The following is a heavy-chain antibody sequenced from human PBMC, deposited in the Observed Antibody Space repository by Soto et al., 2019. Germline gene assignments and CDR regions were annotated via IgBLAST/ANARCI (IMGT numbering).Heavy chain of an antibody. Sequence: SGKVSCKASGGTFSSYTISWVRQAPGQGLEWKGRIIPILGIANYAQKFQGRVTITADKSTSTAYMELSSLRSEDTAVYYCVRATLTYYDFWSGYGPVDIWGQGTMVTVSS. CDR1: GGTFSSYT. V-gene: IGHV1-69*02. CDR2: IIPILGIA. CDR3: VRATLTYYDFWSGYGPVDI. D-gene: IGHD3-3*01. J-gene: IGHJ3*02.